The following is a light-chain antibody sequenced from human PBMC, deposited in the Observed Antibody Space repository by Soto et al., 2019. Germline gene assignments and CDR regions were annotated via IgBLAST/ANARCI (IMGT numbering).Light chain of an antibody. CDR2: EVS. Sequence: QSVLTQPPSASGSPGQSVTISCTGTSSDVGGYNYVSWYQQHPGKAPKLMIYEVSKRPSGVPDRFSGSKSGNTASLTVSGLQADDEADYYCSSYAGSNILGVFGGGTKLTVL. CDR3: SSYAGSNILGV. V-gene: IGLV2-8*01. CDR1: SSDVGGYNY. J-gene: IGLJ2*01.